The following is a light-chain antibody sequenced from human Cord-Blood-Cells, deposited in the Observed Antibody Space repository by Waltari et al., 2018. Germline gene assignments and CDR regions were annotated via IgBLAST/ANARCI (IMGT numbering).Light chain of an antibody. J-gene: IGLJ3*02. Sequence: QSVLTQPPSASGTPGQRVTISCSGSSSNIGSNTVNWYQQHPGTAPKHLIYSNNQRPSGVPDRFAGSKSGTSAALAIIGLQSEDEADYYCAAWDDSLNGGVFGGGTKLTVL. CDR2: SNN. CDR3: AAWDDSLNGGV. CDR1: SSNIGSNT. V-gene: IGLV1-44*01.